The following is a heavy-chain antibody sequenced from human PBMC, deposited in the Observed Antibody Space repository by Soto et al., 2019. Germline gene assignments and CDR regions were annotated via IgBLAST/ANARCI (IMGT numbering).Heavy chain of an antibody. V-gene: IGHV3-74*01. CDR2: ISSDGSTT. CDR1: GFSFRSYW. CDR3: AREYYGVLTGYYNDF. Sequence: EVHLVESGGDLVQSGGSLGLSCAASGFSFRSYWMHWVRQAPGKGLVWVARISSDGSTTTYADSASGRFIISRDNDANILYLQMSSLRAEDTAVYYCAREYYGVLTGYYNDFWGQGTLVTVSS. D-gene: IGHD3-9*01. J-gene: IGHJ4*02.